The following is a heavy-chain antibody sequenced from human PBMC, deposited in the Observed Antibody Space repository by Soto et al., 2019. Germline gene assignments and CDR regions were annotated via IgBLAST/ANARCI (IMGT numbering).Heavy chain of an antibody. J-gene: IGHJ6*02. D-gene: IGHD3-3*01. CDR1: GFTFSSYE. V-gene: IGHV3-48*03. Sequence: HPGGSLRLSCAASGFTFSSYEMNWVRQAPGKGLEWVSYISSSGSTIYYADSVKGRFTISRDNAKNSLYLQMNSLRAEDTAVYYCAREASYDFWSGYYYGMDVWGQGTTVTVSS. CDR2: ISSSGSTI. CDR3: AREASYDFWSGYYYGMDV.